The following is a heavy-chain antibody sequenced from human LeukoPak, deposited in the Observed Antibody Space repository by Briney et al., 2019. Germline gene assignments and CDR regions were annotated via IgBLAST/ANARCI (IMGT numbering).Heavy chain of an antibody. D-gene: IGHD3-10*01. Sequence: GGSLRLSCAASGFTFSSYAMHWVRQAPGKGLEWVAVISYDGSYKYYADSVKGRFTISRDNSKNTLYLQMNSLRAEDTAVYYCARQASQLWFDYWGQGTLVTVSP. CDR1: GFTFSSYA. V-gene: IGHV3-30-3*01. CDR2: ISYDGSYK. CDR3: ARQASQLWFDY. J-gene: IGHJ4*02.